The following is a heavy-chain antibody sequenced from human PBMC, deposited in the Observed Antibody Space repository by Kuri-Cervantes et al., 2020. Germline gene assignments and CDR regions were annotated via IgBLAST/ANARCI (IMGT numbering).Heavy chain of an antibody. CDR2: INSDNTYI. D-gene: IGHD5-18*01. CDR1: GFTFSNYS. Sequence: GGSLRLSCVASGFTFSNYSMNRVRQAPGKGLDWVSSINSDNTYIHYTNSVKGRFTISRDNAKNSLYLQMNSLRAEDTAVYYCARDSRLDTAMVTTKSDLFDYWGQGTLVTVSS. V-gene: IGHV3-21*03. J-gene: IGHJ4*02. CDR3: ARDSRLDTAMVTTKSDLFDY.